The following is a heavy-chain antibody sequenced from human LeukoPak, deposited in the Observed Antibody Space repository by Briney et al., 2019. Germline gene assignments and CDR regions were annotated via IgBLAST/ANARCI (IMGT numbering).Heavy chain of an antibody. CDR2: INTNTGNP. V-gene: IGHV7-4-1*02. Sequence: ASVKVSCKASGYTFTSYGMTWVRQAPGQGLEWMGWINTNTGNPTYAQGFIGRFVFSLDTSVSTAYLQISSLKAEDTAVYYCAILVAHYGLDVWGQGTTVTVSS. J-gene: IGHJ6*02. D-gene: IGHD2-8*02. CDR3: AILVAHYGLDV. CDR1: GYTFTSYG.